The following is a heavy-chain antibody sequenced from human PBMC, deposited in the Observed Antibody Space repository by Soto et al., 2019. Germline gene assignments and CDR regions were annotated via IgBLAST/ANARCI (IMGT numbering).Heavy chain of an antibody. CDR3: ARSKRGAYSSGWYSLSDYYNYGIDV. J-gene: IGHJ6*02. V-gene: IGHV5-51*01. CDR1: GYSFSSYW. Sequence: GESLKISCKASGYSFSSYWIGWVLQMPGEGLEWMGIIYPGDSDTKYSPSVQGQVTISADRSISTAYLQWTSLKASDTAMYYCARSKRGAYSSGWYSLSDYYNYGIDVWGQGTKVTVSS. D-gene: IGHD6-19*01. CDR2: IYPGDSDT.